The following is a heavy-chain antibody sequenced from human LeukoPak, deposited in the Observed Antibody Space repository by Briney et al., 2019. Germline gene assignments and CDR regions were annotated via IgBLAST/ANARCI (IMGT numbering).Heavy chain of an antibody. J-gene: IGHJ4*02. CDR2: IYYSGST. CDR1: GGSISSGGYY. V-gene: IGHV4-31*03. D-gene: IGHD2-15*01. Sequence: SETLSLTCTVSGGSISSGGYYWSWIRQHPGKGLEWIGYIYYSGSTYYNPSLKSRVNISVDTSKNQFSLKLSSVTAADTAVYYCARDLLTTLDYWGQGTLVTVSS. CDR3: ARDLLTTLDY.